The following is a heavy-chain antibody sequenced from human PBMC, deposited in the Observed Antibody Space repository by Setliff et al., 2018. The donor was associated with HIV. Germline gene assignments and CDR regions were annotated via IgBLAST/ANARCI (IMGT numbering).Heavy chain of an antibody. D-gene: IGHD2-2*01. Sequence: GGSLRLSCAASGFTFSSYSMNWVRQAPGKGLEWVSSISSSSSYIYYADSVKGRFTISRDNAKNSLYLQMNSLRAEDTAVYYCARGHLVPAASNYFDYWGQGTLVTVSS. CDR2: ISSSSSYI. CDR3: ARGHLVPAASNYFDY. J-gene: IGHJ4*02. CDR1: GFTFSSYS. V-gene: IGHV3-21*01.